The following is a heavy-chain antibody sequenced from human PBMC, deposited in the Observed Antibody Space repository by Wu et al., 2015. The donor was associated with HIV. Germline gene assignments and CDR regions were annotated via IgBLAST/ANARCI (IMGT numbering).Heavy chain of an antibody. D-gene: IGHD4-11*01. J-gene: IGHJ4*02. V-gene: IGHV1-69*04. CDR2: TNPTDGRT. Sequence: QVLLVQSGAEVKKPGSSVQVSCKVSGGTFSNYAISWVRQAPGQGLEWMGWTNPTDGRTNFARKFKDRVTMTTDMSMTTASMELTRLRSDDTALYYCTRGTRNYLFDFWGQGTLVTVSS. CDR3: TRGTRNYLFDF. CDR1: GGTFSNYA.